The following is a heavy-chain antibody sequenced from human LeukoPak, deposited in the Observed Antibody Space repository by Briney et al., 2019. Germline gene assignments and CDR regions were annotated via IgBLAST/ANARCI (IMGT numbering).Heavy chain of an antibody. CDR1: GYTFTGYY. CDR3: ARVVQQLDYYFDY. J-gene: IGHJ4*02. V-gene: IGHV1-2*02. Sequence: ASVKVSCKASGYTFTGYYMHWVRQAPGQGLEWMGWINPNSGGTNYAQKFQGRVTMTRDTSISTAYMELSRLRSDDTAVYYCARVVQQLDYYFDYWGQGTLVTVSS. D-gene: IGHD6-13*01. CDR2: INPNSGGT.